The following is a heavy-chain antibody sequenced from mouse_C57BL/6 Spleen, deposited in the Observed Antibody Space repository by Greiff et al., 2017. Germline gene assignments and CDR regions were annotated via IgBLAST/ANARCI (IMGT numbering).Heavy chain of an antibody. D-gene: IGHD2-3*01. CDR2: IYPRSGNT. CDR3: ARSGGYYPYWYFDV. J-gene: IGHJ1*03. Sequence: QVQLQQSGAELARPGASVKLSCKASGYTFTSYGISWVKQRTGQGLEWIGEIYPRSGNTYYNEKFKGKDTLTADKSSSTAYMELRSLTSEDSAVYFCARSGGYYPYWYFDVWGTGTTVTVSS. V-gene: IGHV1-81*01. CDR1: GYTFTSYG.